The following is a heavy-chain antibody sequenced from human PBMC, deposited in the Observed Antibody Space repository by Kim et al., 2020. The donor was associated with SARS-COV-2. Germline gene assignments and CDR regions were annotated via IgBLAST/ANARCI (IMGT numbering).Heavy chain of an antibody. CDR1: GFTFSSYA. J-gene: IGHJ4*02. V-gene: IGHV3-64D*06. D-gene: IGHD1-26*01. CDR3: VSGATTGFDY. CDR2: ISSNGGST. Sequence: GGSLRLSCSASGFTFSSYAMHWVRQAPGKGLEYVSAISSNGGSTYYADSVNGRFTISRDNSKNTLYLQMSSLRAEDTAVYYCVSGATTGFDYWGQGTLVTVSS.